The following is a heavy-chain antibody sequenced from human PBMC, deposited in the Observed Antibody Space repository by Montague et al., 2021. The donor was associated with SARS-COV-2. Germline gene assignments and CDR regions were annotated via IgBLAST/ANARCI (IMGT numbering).Heavy chain of an antibody. Sequence: SETLSLTCAVYGGSFSGYYWTWIRQAPGKGLEWIGEITHRGSTTYNPSLESRVTISVDTSKKQFSLKLRSVTAADTAVYYCARWISRLRAVDEWGQGTLVTVSS. J-gene: IGHJ4*02. CDR1: GGSFSGYY. CDR3: ARWISRLRAVDE. V-gene: IGHV4-34*01. D-gene: IGHD3-10*01. CDR2: ITHRGST.